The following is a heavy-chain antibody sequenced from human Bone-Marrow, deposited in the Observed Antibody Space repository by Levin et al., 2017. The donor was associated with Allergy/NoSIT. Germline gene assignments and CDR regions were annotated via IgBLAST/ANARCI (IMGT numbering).Heavy chain of an antibody. CDR2: IKSKTDGETR. D-gene: IGHD3-22*01. Sequence: GESLKISCAASGFTFSKAWLTWVRQAPGKGLDWVGRIKSKTDGETRDYAAPVKGRFSISRDDSENTLYLQMNSLKTEDTAVYYCTTAPYYESSGRDIWGQGTMVTVSS. V-gene: IGHV3-15*01. CDR3: TTAPYYESSGRDI. CDR1: GFTFSKAW. J-gene: IGHJ3*02.